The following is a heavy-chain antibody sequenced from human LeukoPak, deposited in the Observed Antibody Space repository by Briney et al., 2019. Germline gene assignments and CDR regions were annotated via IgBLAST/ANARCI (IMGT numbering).Heavy chain of an antibody. CDR3: ARSTKYSSSYYYYGMDV. J-gene: IGHJ6*02. V-gene: IGHV1-69*04. Sequence: VASVKVSCKASGGTFSSYAISWVRQAPGQGLEWMGRIIPIFGIANYAQKFQGRVTITADKSTSTAYMELSSLRSEHTAVYYCARSTKYSSSYYYYGMDVWGQGTTVTVSS. D-gene: IGHD6-6*01. CDR1: GGTFSSYA. CDR2: IIPIFGIA.